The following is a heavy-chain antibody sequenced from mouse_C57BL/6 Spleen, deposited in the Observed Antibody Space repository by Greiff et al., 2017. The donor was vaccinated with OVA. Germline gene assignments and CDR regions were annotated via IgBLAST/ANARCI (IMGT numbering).Heavy chain of an antibody. CDR3: ARRIYYDYDEGGYAMDY. Sequence: QVQLQQPGAELVMPGASVKLSCKASGYTFTSYWMHWVKQRPGQGLEWIGEIDPSDSYTNYNQKFKGKSTLTVDKSSSTAYMQLSSLTSEDSAVYYCARRIYYDYDEGGYAMDYWGQGTSVTVSS. CDR1: GYTFTSYW. V-gene: IGHV1-69*01. CDR2: IDPSDSYT. J-gene: IGHJ4*01. D-gene: IGHD2-4*01.